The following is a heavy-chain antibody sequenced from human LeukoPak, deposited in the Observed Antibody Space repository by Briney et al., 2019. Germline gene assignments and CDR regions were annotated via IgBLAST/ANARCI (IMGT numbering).Heavy chain of an antibody. CDR3: ARGGYYYDSSGYSHLPDY. Sequence: SVKVSCKASGGTFSSYAFSWVRQAPGQGLEWMGGIIPIVGTTNYAQMFQGRITITADESTSTAYMELSSLRSEDTAVYYCARGGYYYDSSGYSHLPDYWGQGTLVTVSA. CDR1: GGTFSSYA. CDR2: IIPIVGTT. D-gene: IGHD3-22*01. J-gene: IGHJ4*02. V-gene: IGHV1-69*01.